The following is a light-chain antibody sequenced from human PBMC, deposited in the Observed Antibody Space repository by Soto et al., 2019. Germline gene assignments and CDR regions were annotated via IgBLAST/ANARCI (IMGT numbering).Light chain of an antibody. CDR2: NVN. Sequence: QSALIQPPSVSGSPGQSVTISCTGTSCDVGSYDSVSCFQQHPGTVPKVMINNVNSQPSGGPDRFSGSKSGNTASMIISGLQAEDEADYSCCSFTSSATSFGGGTKLTVL. V-gene: IGLV2-18*02. CDR3: CSFTSSATS. J-gene: IGLJ2*01. CDR1: SCDVGSYDS.